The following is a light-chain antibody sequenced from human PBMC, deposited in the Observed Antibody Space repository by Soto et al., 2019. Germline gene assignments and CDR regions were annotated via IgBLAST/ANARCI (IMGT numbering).Light chain of an antibody. Sequence: EVVLTQSPGTLSLSPGQRATLSCRASQTLSSSYLAWYQRKPGQAPRLLIYGASSRATGIPDRFSGSGSGTVFTLTIIRLEPEDFAVYYCQQYANSPYTFGQGTKLEI. CDR2: GAS. CDR1: QTLSSSY. CDR3: QQYANSPYT. J-gene: IGKJ2*01. V-gene: IGKV3-20*01.